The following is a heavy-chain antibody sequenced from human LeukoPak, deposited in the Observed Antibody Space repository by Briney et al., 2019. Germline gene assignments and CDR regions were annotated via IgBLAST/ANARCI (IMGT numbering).Heavy chain of an antibody. CDR2: INPSGGST. CDR3: AGDYDSSGYFDY. Sequence: ASVKVSCKASGYSFTRYYMHWVRQAPGQGLEWMGIINPSGGSTNYAQKFQGRVTMTRDTSTSTVYMELSSLRSEDTAVYYCAGDYDSSGYFDYWGQGTLVTVSS. V-gene: IGHV1-46*01. CDR1: GYSFTRYY. J-gene: IGHJ4*02. D-gene: IGHD3-22*01.